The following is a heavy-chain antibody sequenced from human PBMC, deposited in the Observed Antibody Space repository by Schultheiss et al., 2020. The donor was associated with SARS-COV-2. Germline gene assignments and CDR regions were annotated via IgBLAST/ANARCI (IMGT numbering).Heavy chain of an antibody. V-gene: IGHV1-8*01. Sequence: ASVKVSCKASGYTFTSYDINWVRQATGQGLEWMGRINPNSGGTNYAQKFQGRVTITRDTSASTAYMELSSLRSEDTAVYYCARQFGELFQTRDWFDPWGQGTLVTVSS. D-gene: IGHD3-10*01. J-gene: IGHJ5*02. CDR2: INPNSGGT. CDR1: GYTFTSYD. CDR3: ARQFGELFQTRDWFDP.